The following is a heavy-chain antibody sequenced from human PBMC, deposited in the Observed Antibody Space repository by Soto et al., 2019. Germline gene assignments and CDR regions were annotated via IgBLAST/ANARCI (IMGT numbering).Heavy chain of an antibody. D-gene: IGHD2-2*01. CDR3: ARDVTSNHNCFYL. CDR1: GGSLKSGGYY. V-gene: IGHV4-31*02. J-gene: IGHJ5*02. CDR2: IYYTGRT. Sequence: QVQLQESGPGLVKPSQTLSLTCTVSGGSLKSGGYYWSWIRQHPGRGLEWIGYIYYTGRTYYIPSLESRVTFSVDTSKNQFSLKPSSVTAADTAVYYCARDVTSNHNCFYLCAHGTLVTVSS.